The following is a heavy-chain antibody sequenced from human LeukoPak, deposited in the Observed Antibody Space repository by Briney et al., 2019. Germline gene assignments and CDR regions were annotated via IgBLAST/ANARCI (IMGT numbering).Heavy chain of an antibody. D-gene: IGHD6-19*01. J-gene: IGHJ4*02. Sequence: PSETLSLTCTVSGGSISSSSYYWGWIRQPPGKGLEWIGSIYYSGSTYYNPSLKSRVTISVDTSKSQFSLKLSSVTAADTAIYYCARDGRAGSLFAYWGQGTLVTVSS. CDR1: GGSISSSSYY. V-gene: IGHV4-39*07. CDR2: IYYSGST. CDR3: ARDGRAGSLFAY.